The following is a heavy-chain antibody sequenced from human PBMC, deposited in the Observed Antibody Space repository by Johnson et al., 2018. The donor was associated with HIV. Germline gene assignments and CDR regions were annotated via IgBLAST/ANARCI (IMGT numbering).Heavy chain of an antibody. CDR3: ARALWGARAFDI. V-gene: IGHV3-66*01. CDR2: IYSGGNT. J-gene: IGHJ3*02. D-gene: IGHD7-27*01. Sequence: QLVESGGGLVQPGGSLRLSCAASRFTVSSNYMTWVRQAPGKGLEWVSVIYSGGNTYYADSVKGRFTISRDNAKNTLHLQMNSLRAEDTALYYCARALWGARAFDIWGQGTMVTVSS. CDR1: RFTVSSNY.